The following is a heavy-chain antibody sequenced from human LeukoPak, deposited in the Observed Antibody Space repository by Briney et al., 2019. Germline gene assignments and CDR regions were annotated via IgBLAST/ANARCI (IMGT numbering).Heavy chain of an antibody. CDR1: GYTFTRYD. J-gene: IGHJ5*02. CDR2: IIPIFGTA. V-gene: IGHV1-69*13. Sequence: SVTVSCKASGYTFTRYDINWVRQATGQGLEWMGGIIPIFGTANYAQKFQGRVTITADESTSTAYMELSSLRSEDTAVYYCARTDIVVVPAAIHHSSNWFDPWGQGTLVTVSS. D-gene: IGHD2-2*02. CDR3: ARTDIVVVPAAIHHSSNWFDP.